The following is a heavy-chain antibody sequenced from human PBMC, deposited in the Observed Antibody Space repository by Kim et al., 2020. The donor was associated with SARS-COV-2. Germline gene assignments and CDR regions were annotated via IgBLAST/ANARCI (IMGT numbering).Heavy chain of an antibody. J-gene: IGHJ4*02. Sequence: DSGKGRFTISRENAKNSLYLQMNSLRAEDTAVYYCARDYYDSSGYYGCDYWGQGTLVTVSS. D-gene: IGHD3-22*01. V-gene: IGHV3-11*05. CDR3: ARDYYDSSGYYGCDY.